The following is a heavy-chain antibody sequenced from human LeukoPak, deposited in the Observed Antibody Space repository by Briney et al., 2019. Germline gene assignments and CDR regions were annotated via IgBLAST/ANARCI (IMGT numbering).Heavy chain of an antibody. CDR1: GFPFTTYV. Sequence: PGRSLRLSCAASGFPFTTYVVHWVRQAPGKGLEWEAVISQTGRIETYADSVKGRFTISRDNSKNTLYLQMNSLRAEDTAVYYCVKDRTAMVSMFDYWGQGTLVTVSS. D-gene: IGHD5-18*01. V-gene: IGHV3-30*04. J-gene: IGHJ4*02. CDR2: ISQTGRIE. CDR3: VKDRTAMVSMFDY.